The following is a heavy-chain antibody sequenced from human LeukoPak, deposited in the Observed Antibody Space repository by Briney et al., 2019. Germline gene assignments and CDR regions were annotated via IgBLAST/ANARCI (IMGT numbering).Heavy chain of an antibody. CDR1: GGTFSSYA. CDR2: IIPIFGTA. J-gene: IGHJ4*02. V-gene: IGHV1-69*13. Sequence: ASVKVSCKASGGTFSSYAISWVRQAPGQGLEWMGGIIPIFGTANYAQEFQGRVTITADESTSTAYMELSSLRSEDTAVYYCARGLYGDYVVDYWGQGTLVTVSS. CDR3: ARGLYGDYVVDY. D-gene: IGHD4-17*01.